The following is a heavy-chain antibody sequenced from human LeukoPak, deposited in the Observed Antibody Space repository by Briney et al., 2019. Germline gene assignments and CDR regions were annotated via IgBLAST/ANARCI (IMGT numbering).Heavy chain of an antibody. J-gene: IGHJ2*01. CDR2: IYPGDSDT. CDR1: GYSFTGYW. CDR3: ARPVGLRKYWYFDL. V-gene: IGHV5-51*01. Sequence: GGSLRLSCKGSGYSFTGYWIGWVRQMPGKGLEWMGIIYPGDSDTRYSPSFQGQVTISADKSISTAYLQWSSLKASDTAMYYCARPVGLRKYWYFDLWGRGTLVTVSS.